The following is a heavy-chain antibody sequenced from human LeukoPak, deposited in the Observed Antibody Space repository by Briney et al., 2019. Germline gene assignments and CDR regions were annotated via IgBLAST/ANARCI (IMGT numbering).Heavy chain of an antibody. D-gene: IGHD6-19*01. CDR3: ARDNYSSGGFDY. J-gene: IGHJ4*02. Sequence: GGSLRLSCTVSGFTVSSNSMTWVRQAPGKGLEWVSVIYSGGSTYYADSVKGRFTISRDISRNTLYLQMNSLRAEDTAVYYCARDNYSSGGFDYWGQGTLVTVPS. V-gene: IGHV3-66*01. CDR1: GFTVSSNS. CDR2: IYSGGST.